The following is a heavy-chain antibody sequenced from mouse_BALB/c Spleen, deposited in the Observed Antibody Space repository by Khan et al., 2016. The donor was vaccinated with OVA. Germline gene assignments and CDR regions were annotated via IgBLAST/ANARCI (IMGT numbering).Heavy chain of an antibody. J-gene: IGHJ3*01. CDR1: GYTFTSYY. Sequence: QVQLQQSGAELVKPGASVKLSCKASGYTFTSYYIYWVKQRPGQGLEWIGGINPSNGDTYFNEKFESKATLTVDKSSSTAFMQVSSLTSEDTAVYYCTRSGWAAFAYWGQGTLFTVS. V-gene: IGHV1S81*02. CDR2: INPSNGDT. D-gene: IGHD1-1*02. CDR3: TRSGWAAFAY.